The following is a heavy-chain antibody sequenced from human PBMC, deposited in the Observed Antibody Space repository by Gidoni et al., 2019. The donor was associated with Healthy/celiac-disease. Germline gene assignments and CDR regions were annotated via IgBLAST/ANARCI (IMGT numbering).Heavy chain of an antibody. CDR1: GFTFSSYA. CDR3: AKDPDYGDYYYYGMDV. V-gene: IGHV3-23*01. J-gene: IGHJ6*02. CDR2: ISGSGGST. Sequence: EVQLLESGGGLVQPGGSLRLSCAASGFTFSSYAMRWVRQAPGKGLEWVSAISGSGGSTYYADSVKGRFTISRDNSKNTLYLQMNSLRAEDTAVYYCAKDPDYGDYYYYGMDVWGQGTTVTVSS. D-gene: IGHD4-17*01.